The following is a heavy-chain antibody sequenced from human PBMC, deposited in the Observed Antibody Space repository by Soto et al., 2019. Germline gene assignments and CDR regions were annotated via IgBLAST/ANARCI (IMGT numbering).Heavy chain of an antibody. D-gene: IGHD6-6*01. CDR3: ARGGIAARLVGSGSHCFYY. CDR1: GYTFTSYA. J-gene: IGHJ4*02. CDR2: INAGNGNT. Sequence: ASVKVSCKASGYTFTSYAMHWVRQAPGQRLDWMGWINAGNGNTKYSQKFQGRVTITRDTSASTAYMELSSLRSEDTAVYYCARGGIAARLVGSGSHCFYYWGQGTLVTVSS. V-gene: IGHV1-3*01.